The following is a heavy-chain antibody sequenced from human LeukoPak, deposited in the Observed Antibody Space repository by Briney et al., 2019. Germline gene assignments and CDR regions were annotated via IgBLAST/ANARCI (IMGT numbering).Heavy chain of an antibody. CDR1: GFTFSSYE. D-gene: IGHD3-10*01. Sequence: GGSLRLSCAASGFTFSSYEMNWVRQAPGKGLEWVSYISSSGSTIYYADSVKGRFTISRGNAKNSLYLQMNSLRAEDTAVYYCARDGYGSGSYYPYYYYGMDVWGQGITVTVSS. CDR2: ISSSGSTI. V-gene: IGHV3-48*03. J-gene: IGHJ6*02. CDR3: ARDGYGSGSYYPYYYYGMDV.